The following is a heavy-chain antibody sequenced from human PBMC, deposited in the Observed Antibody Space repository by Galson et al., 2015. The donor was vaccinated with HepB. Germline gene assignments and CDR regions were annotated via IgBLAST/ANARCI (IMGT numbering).Heavy chain of an antibody. Sequence: SVKVSCKVSGYTLTELSMHWVRQAPGKGLEWMGGFDPEDGETIYAKKFQGRFTMTEDTSTDTAYMELSSLRSEDTAVYYCATCYYDSSGYFNWFDPWGQGTLVTVSS. CDR1: GYTLTELS. V-gene: IGHV1-24*01. D-gene: IGHD3-22*01. J-gene: IGHJ5*02. CDR3: ATCYYDSSGYFNWFDP. CDR2: FDPEDGET.